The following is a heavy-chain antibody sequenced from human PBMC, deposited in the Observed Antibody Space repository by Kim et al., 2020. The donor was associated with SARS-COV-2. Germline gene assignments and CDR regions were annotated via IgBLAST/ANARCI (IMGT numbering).Heavy chain of an antibody. Sequence: SETLSLTCSVYGGSFSPYDWSWVRQPPGKGLEWIGEINHAGRTNYNLSLKSRVTLSVDTPKNQISLKVNSVTAADTAVYYCARGSRMTDWRDPWGQGTLV. J-gene: IGHJ5*02. CDR1: GGSFSPYD. CDR3: ARGSRMTDWRDP. CDR2: INHAGRT. D-gene: IGHD2-8*01. V-gene: IGHV4-34*01.